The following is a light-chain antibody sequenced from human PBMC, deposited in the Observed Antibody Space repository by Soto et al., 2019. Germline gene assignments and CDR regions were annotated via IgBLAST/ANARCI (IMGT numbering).Light chain of an antibody. Sequence: DVQMTQSPSTLSASVGDRVTITFRASHSISSYLTWYQQKPGKAPKLLIYKASNLESGVPSRFSGSGSGTEFTLTISSLQPDDFATYYCRQYNTYWTFGQGTKVDIK. CDR3: RQYNTYWT. CDR1: HSISSY. V-gene: IGKV1-5*03. CDR2: KAS. J-gene: IGKJ1*01.